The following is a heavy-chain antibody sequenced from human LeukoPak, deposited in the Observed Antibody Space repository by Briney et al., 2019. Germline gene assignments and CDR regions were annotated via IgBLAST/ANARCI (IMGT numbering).Heavy chain of an antibody. CDR3: ARDLVVVVAATIYYYGMDV. D-gene: IGHD2-15*01. CDR1: GFTFSSYA. CDR2: ISGSGDTT. V-gene: IGHV3-23*01. J-gene: IGHJ6*02. Sequence: GGSLRLSCAASGFTFSSYAMTWVRQAPGKGLEWVSVISGSGDTTYYADSVKGRFTISRDNSKNTLYLQMNSLRAEDTAVYYCARDLVVVVAATIYYYGMDVWGQGTTVTVSS.